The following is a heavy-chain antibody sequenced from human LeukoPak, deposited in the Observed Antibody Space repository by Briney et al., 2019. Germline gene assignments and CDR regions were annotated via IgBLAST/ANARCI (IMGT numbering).Heavy chain of an antibody. Sequence: SGTLSLTCAVSGGSISSSNWWSWVRQPPGKGLEWIGEIYHSGSTYYNPSLKSRVTISVDTSKNQFSLKLSSVTAADTAVYYCARRFSGSYYDYFDYWGQGTLVTVSS. CDR1: GGSISSSNW. J-gene: IGHJ4*02. D-gene: IGHD1-26*01. CDR3: ARRFSGSYYDYFDY. CDR2: IYHSGST. V-gene: IGHV4-4*02.